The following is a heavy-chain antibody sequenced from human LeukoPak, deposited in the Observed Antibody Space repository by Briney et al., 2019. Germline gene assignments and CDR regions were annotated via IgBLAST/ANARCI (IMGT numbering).Heavy chain of an antibody. CDR3: ARLSSCYDY. D-gene: IGHD2-15*01. Sequence: SETLSPTCTVSGGSISSYYWSWIRQPPGKGLEWIGYIYYSGSTNYNPSLKSRVTISVDTSKNQFSLKLSSVTAADTAVYYCARLSSCYDYWGQGTLVTVSS. V-gene: IGHV4-59*01. CDR2: IYYSGST. CDR1: GGSISSYY. J-gene: IGHJ4*02.